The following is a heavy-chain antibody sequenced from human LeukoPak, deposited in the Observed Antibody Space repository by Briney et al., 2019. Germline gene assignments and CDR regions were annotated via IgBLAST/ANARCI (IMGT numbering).Heavy chain of an antibody. CDR2: IYYSGST. D-gene: IGHD6-19*01. CDR3: ARDRYSSGWYEG. CDR1: GGSISSYY. J-gene: IGHJ4*02. V-gene: IGHV4-59*01. Sequence: SETLSLTCTVSGGSISSYYWSWIRQPPGKGLEWIGYIYYSGSTNYNPSLKSRVTISVDTSKNQFSLKLSSVTAVDTAVYYCARDRYSSGWYEGWGQGTLVTVSS.